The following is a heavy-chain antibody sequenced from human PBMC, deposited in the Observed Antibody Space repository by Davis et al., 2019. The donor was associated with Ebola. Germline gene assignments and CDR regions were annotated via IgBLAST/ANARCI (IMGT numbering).Heavy chain of an antibody. Sequence: GESLKISCAASGFTFSSYGMHWVRQAPGKGLEWVAVISYDGSNKYYANSVKGRFTISRDNAKNSLYLQMNSLRAEDTAVYYCARGGQDHAGLWFRESPEGFDPWGQGTLVTVSS. D-gene: IGHD3-10*01. V-gene: IGHV3-30*03. CDR2: ISYDGSNK. CDR3: ARGGQDHAGLWFRESPEGFDP. CDR1: GFTFSSYG. J-gene: IGHJ5*02.